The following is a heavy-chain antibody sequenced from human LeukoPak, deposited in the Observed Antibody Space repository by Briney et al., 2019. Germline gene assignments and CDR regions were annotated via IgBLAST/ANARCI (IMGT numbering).Heavy chain of an antibody. CDR2: INSDGSST. Sequence: GGSLTLSCAASGFTFSNYWLHWVRQAPGKGLVWVGRINSDGSSTYYAYSVKGRFTISSENDKNTLYLQIDSLRADDTAVYYCARVSSGIYFGDYYYYMAVWGKGTTVT. CDR1: GFTFSNYW. V-gene: IGHV3-74*01. CDR3: ARVSSGIYFGDYYYYMAV. D-gene: IGHD1-26*01. J-gene: IGHJ6*03.